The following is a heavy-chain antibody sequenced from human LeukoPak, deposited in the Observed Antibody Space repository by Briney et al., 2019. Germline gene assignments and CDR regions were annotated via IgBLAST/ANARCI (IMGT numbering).Heavy chain of an antibody. CDR1: GGSISSYY. J-gene: IGHJ6*04. V-gene: IGHV4-4*07. Sequence: KASETLSLTCTVSGGSISSYYWSWIRQPAGKGLEWIGRIYTSGSTNYNPSLKSRVTMSVDTSKNQFSLKLSSVTAADTAVYYCARGLRFLEWLTMDVWGKGTTVTVSS. CDR3: ARGLRFLEWLTMDV. D-gene: IGHD3-3*01. CDR2: IYTSGST.